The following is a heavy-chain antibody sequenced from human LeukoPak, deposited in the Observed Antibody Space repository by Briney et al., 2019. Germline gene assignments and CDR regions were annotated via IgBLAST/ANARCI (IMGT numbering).Heavy chain of an antibody. CDR2: ISYDGSNK. CDR3: AKGTAAAEYFQH. D-gene: IGHD6-13*01. CDR1: GFTFSSYG. V-gene: IGHV3-30*18. Sequence: GGSLRLSCVASGFTFSSYGMHWVRQAPGKGQEWVAVISYDGSNKYYADSVKGRFTISRDNSKNTLYLQMNSLRAEDTAVYYCAKGTAAAEYFQHWGQGTLVTVSS. J-gene: IGHJ1*01.